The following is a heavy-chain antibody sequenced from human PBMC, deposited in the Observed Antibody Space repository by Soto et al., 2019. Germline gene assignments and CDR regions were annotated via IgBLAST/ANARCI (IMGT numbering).Heavy chain of an antibody. V-gene: IGHV4-30-4*08. Sequence: SETLSLTCTVSGGSISSYYWSWIRQPPGKGLEWIGYIYYSGSTYYNPSLKSRVTISVDTSKNQFSLKLSSVTAADTAVYYCAREPPQDAFDSWGQGTMVTVSS. CDR2: IYYSGST. CDR1: GGSISSYY. J-gene: IGHJ3*02. CDR3: AREPPQDAFDS.